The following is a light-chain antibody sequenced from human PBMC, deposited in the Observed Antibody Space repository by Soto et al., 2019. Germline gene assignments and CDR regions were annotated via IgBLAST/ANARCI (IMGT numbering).Light chain of an antibody. CDR3: QQSFSTPRT. Sequence: DIQMTQSPSSQSASVGDRVTITCRASQSINSYLNWYQQKPGKAPKLLIYAASSLQSGVPSRFSGSGSETHFTLTITSLQPDDFATYYCQQSFSTPRTFGQGTRVDI. V-gene: IGKV1-39*01. CDR1: QSINSY. CDR2: AAS. J-gene: IGKJ1*01.